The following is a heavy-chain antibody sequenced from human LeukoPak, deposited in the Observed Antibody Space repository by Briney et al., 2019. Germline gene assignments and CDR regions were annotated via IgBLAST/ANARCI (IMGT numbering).Heavy chain of an antibody. CDR3: AREGMGATLYFGMDV. CDR1: GFTFSNAW. CDR2: IKSKTDGGTT. D-gene: IGHD1-26*01. J-gene: IGHJ6*02. Sequence: GGSLRLSCAASGFTFSNAWMSWVRQAPGKGLEWVGRIKSKTDGGTTDYAAPVKGRFTISRDDSKNTLYLQMNSLRVEDTAVFYCAREGMGATLYFGMDVWGQGTTVTVSS. V-gene: IGHV3-15*01.